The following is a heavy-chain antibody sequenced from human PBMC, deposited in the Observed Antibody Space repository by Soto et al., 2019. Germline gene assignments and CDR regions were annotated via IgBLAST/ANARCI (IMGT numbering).Heavy chain of an antibody. CDR3: ARGRVRDMITFGGVIVIRPNYFDY. CDR1: GGSFSGYY. J-gene: IGHJ4*02. CDR2: INHSGST. V-gene: IGHV4-34*01. D-gene: IGHD3-16*02. Sequence: QVQLQQWGAGLLKPSETLSLTCAVYGGSFSGYYWSWIRQPPGKGLEWIGEINHSGSTNYNPSLKSRVTISVDTSKNQFSLKLSSVTAADTAVYYCARGRVRDMITFGGVIVIRPNYFDYWGQGTLVTVSS.